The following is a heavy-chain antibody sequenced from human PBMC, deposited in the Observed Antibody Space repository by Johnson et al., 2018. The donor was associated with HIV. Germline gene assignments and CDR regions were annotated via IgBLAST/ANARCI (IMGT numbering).Heavy chain of an antibody. J-gene: IGHJ3*02. Sequence: QVQLVESGGGVVQPGRSLRLSCAASGFTFSSYAMHWVRQAPGKGLEWVAVISYDGSNKYYADSVKGRFTISRDNSKNTLYLQMNSLRAEDTAVYYCASCESDSSGRCAFDIWGQGTMVTVSS. V-gene: IGHV3-30-3*01. CDR3: ASCESDSSGRCAFDI. CDR1: GFTFSSYA. D-gene: IGHD3-22*01. CDR2: ISYDGSNK.